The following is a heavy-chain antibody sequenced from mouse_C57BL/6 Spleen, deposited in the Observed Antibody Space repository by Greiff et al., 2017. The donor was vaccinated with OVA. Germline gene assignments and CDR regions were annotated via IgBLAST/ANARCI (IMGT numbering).Heavy chain of an antibody. CDR3: ARPAYYSNYDYAMDY. D-gene: IGHD2-5*01. J-gene: IGHJ4*01. Sequence: EVQRVESGGGLVKPGGSLKLSCAASGFTFSSYTMSWVRQTPEKRLEWVATISGGGGNTYYPDSVKGRFTISRDNAKNTLYLQMSSLRSEDTALYYCARPAYYSNYDYAMDYWGQGTSVTVSS. CDR2: ISGGGGNT. CDR1: GFTFSSYT. V-gene: IGHV5-9*01.